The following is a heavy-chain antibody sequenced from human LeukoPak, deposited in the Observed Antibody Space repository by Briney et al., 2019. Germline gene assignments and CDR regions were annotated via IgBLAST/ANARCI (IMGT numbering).Heavy chain of an antibody. J-gene: IGHJ4*02. Sequence: GGSLRLSCPASGFTFDDYAMHWVRQPPGKSLEWVFLISGDGGSTYYADSVKGRFTVSRDNSKNSLYLQMNSLRTEDTALYYCAKDISRNFVVVPAADYWGQGTLVTVSP. CDR3: AKDISRNFVVVPAADY. CDR1: GFTFDDYA. CDR2: ISGDGGST. V-gene: IGHV3-43*02. D-gene: IGHD2-2*01.